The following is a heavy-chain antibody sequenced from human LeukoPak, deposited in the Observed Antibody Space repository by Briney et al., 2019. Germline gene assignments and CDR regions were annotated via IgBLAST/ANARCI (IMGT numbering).Heavy chain of an antibody. Sequence: GGSLRLSCAASAFTFSSYDMHWVRHAAGKGLEWVSAIGTAGDTYYPGSVKGRFTISRENAKNSLYLQMNSLRAGDTAVYYCARAGYGYLYFDLWGRGTLVTVSS. CDR3: ARAGYGYLYFDL. CDR1: AFTFSSYD. CDR2: IGTAGDT. V-gene: IGHV3-13*01. J-gene: IGHJ2*01. D-gene: IGHD5-18*01.